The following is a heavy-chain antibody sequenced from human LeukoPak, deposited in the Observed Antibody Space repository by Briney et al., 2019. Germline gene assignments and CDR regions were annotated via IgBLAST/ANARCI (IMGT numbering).Heavy chain of an antibody. CDR3: VRWREDCSSTSCSNWFDP. Sequence: PSETLSLTCAVYGGSFSADYWSWIRQPPGKGLEWIGEINHSGSSHYKPSLKSRVTITVDTSKNHFSLKLSSVTAADTAVYYCVRWREDCSSTSCSNWFDPWGQGTLVTVSS. CDR1: GGSFSADY. J-gene: IGHJ5*02. D-gene: IGHD2-2*01. CDR2: INHSGSS. V-gene: IGHV4-34*01.